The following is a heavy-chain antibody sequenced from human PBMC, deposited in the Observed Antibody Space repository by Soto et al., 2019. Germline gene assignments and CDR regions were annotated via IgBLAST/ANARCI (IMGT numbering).Heavy chain of an antibody. D-gene: IGHD6-19*01. V-gene: IGHV3-30-3*01. CDR3: ARDNSPYSSGWHNRPFAY. CDR1: GFTFSSYA. CDR2: LSYDGSNK. J-gene: IGHJ4*02. Sequence: QVQLVESGGGVVQPGRSLRLSCAASGFTFSSYAMHWVRQAPGKGLEWVAVLSYDGSNKYYEDSVKGRLTISRDNSKNPLFLQMNSLRAEDTAVYYCARDNSPYSSGWHNRPFAYWGQGTLVTVSS.